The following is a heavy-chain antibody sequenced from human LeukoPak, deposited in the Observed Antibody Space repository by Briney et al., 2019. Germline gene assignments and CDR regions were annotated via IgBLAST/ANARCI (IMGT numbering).Heavy chain of an antibody. CDR2: ISTDGFGK. V-gene: IGHV3-64*02. D-gene: IGHD2-2*01. CDR1: GFTFSTYA. Sequence: GGSLRLSCAASGFTFSTYAMHWVRQAPGKGLEYISDISTDGFGKYYADSVRGRFTISRDNSKNMLYLQMGSLGPEDMAVYYCTRWGSTSCYDSWGQGTLVTVSS. J-gene: IGHJ4*02. CDR3: TRWGSTSCYDS.